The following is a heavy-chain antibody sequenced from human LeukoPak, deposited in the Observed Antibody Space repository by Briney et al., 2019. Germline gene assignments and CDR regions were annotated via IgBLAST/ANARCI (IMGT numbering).Heavy chain of an antibody. D-gene: IGHD6-13*01. CDR1: GGSISSGSYY. CDR3: ARDLQVPHSSSWYEHISAY. CDR2: IYTSGST. J-gene: IGHJ4*02. V-gene: IGHV4-61*02. Sequence: SQTLSLTCTVSGGSISSGSYYWSWIRQPAGKGLEWIGRIYTSGSTNYNPSLKSRVTISVDTSKNQFSLKLSSVTAADTAVYYCARDLQVPHSSSWYEHISAYWGQGTLVTVSS.